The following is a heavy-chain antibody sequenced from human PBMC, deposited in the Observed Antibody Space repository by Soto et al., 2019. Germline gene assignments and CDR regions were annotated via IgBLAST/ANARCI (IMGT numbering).Heavy chain of an antibody. V-gene: IGHV4-30-2*01. CDR1: SASISSGAYS. Sequence: SETLSLTCDVSSASISSGAYSWSWIRQPPGKGLEWIGYIYHSGSAYYTPSLKSRVTMSMDRSKDQLSLKLSSVTAADTAVYLCARGMVKGNYFDYWAQGTLVTVSS. CDR2: IYHSGSA. D-gene: IGHD2-15*01. J-gene: IGHJ4*02. CDR3: ARGMVKGNYFDY.